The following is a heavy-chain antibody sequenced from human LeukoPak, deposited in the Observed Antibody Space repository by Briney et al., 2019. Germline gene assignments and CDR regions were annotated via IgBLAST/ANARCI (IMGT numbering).Heavy chain of an antibody. Sequence: KPGGSLRLSCAASGFTFSSYSMNWVRQAPGKGLEWVSSISSSSYIYYADSVKGRFTISRDNAKNSLYLQMDSLRAEDTAVYYCARRSEWLATRDFDYWGQGTLVTVSS. CDR1: GFTFSSYS. CDR3: ARRSEWLATRDFDY. V-gene: IGHV3-21*01. CDR2: ISSSSYI. D-gene: IGHD6-19*01. J-gene: IGHJ4*02.